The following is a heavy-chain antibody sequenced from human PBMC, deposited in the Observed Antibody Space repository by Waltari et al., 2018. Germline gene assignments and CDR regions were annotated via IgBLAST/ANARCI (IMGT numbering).Heavy chain of an antibody. CDR3: ARERHRLMEVGYLMALDP. Sequence: QAQLVQSGAEVKKPGASVKVSCRASGYTFSDFGISWVRQAPGQGLEGMGWISANNCHTNLAQKFQGRLIMTEDTSTTTVYMELNYLTSDDTAVYYCARERHRLMEVGYLMALDPWGQGTLVTVSS. V-gene: IGHV1-18*01. J-gene: IGHJ5*02. D-gene: IGHD6-25*01. CDR2: ISANNCHT. CDR1: GYTFSDFG.